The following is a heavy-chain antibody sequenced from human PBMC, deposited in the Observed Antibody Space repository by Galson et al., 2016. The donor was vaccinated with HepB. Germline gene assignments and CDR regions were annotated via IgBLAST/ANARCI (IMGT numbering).Heavy chain of an antibody. V-gene: IGHV3-30*03. J-gene: IGHJ4*02. CDR2: DSMDGRRK. CDR1: GFTFSGYG. D-gene: IGHD2/OR15-2a*01. CDR3: GRRHEYCPPVGCSVDY. Sequence: SLRLSCAASGFTFSGYGMHWVRQAPGKGLEWVAADSMDGRRKFYADSVKGRFTISRDNSNNMLFLQMSSLTEDDTAVYYCGRRHEYCPPVGCSVDYWGQGTLVSVSS.